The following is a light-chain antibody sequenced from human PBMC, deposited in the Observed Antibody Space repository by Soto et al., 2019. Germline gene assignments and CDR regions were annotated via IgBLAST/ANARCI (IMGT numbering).Light chain of an antibody. J-gene: IGKJ4*01. Sequence: EVTLTKTSLSAAVRDRVTITCRASHNTRGYLNWYQQKPGKAPKLLIYDASSLESGVPSRFSGSGSGTDFTLTIFILQAEDFATDCCPLFANYPLT. CDR3: PLFANYPLT. V-gene: IGKV1D-13*01. CDR1: HNTRGY. CDR2: DAS.